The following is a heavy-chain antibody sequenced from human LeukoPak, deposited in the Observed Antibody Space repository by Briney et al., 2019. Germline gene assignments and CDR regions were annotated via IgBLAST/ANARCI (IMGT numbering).Heavy chain of an antibody. D-gene: IGHD2-8*02. CDR3: VRAPVWCTGGICYFDY. V-gene: IGHV4-4*02. CDR1: GASISSSDW. J-gene: IGHJ4*02. Sequence: SETLSLTCAVSGASISSSDWWSWVRQPPGKGLEWIGEVYHSGSTNYNPSLRSRVTISVDKSKNQFSLKLTSVTAADTAVFYCVRAPVWCTGGICYFDYWGQGTLVTVSS. CDR2: VYHSGST.